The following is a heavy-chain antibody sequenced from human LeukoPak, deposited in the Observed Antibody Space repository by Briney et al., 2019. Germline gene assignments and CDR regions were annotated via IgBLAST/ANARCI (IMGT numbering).Heavy chain of an antibody. CDR2: MNQVGSES. Sequence: GWSRRLSSEASGFPFSNSWMSWVRLDPGKGLEWVANMNQVGSESNCVDSVKGRLTISRDNAKCSLYLQMNGLRAEDTAVYFCVKDRGYSTFDYWGQGTLVTVSS. D-gene: IGHD4-23*01. CDR3: VKDRGYSTFDY. CDR1: GFPFSNSW. V-gene: IGHV3-7*03. J-gene: IGHJ4*02.